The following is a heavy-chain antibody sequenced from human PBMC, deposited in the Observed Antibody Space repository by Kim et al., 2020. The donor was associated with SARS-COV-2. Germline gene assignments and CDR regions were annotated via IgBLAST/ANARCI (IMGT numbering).Heavy chain of an antibody. Sequence: SVKGRFTISRDNSKTTLYLQMNSLRAEDTAVYYCASFGYSSGWYVNGMDVWGQGTTVTVSS. D-gene: IGHD6-19*01. V-gene: IGHV3-30*01. CDR3: ASFGYSSGWYVNGMDV. J-gene: IGHJ6*02.